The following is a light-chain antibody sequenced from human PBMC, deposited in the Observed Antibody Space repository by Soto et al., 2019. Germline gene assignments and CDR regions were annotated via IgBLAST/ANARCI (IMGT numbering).Light chain of an antibody. J-gene: IGKJ1*01. CDR3: QQYCCAPWT. Sequence: IVMTQSPDSLAVFLGERATINCKSSQNVFYTSNNKNYVAWHQHRPGQPPLLLFCWSSTRESVVPDRFTGSGSATDFTPTSSILQAEDAAVYCYQQYCCAPWTFGQGTKVDIK. CDR2: WSS. V-gene: IGKV4-1*01. CDR1: QNVFYTSNNKNY.